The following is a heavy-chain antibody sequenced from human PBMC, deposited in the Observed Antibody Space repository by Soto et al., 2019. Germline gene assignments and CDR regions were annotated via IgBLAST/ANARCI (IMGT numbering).Heavy chain of an antibody. CDR1: GFTFSSYG. V-gene: IGHV3-30*18. CDR2: ISYDGSNK. Sequence: QVQLVESGGGVVQPGRSLRLSCAASGFTFSSYGMHWVRQAPGKGLEWVAVISYDGSNKYYADSVKGRFTISRDNSKNTLYLQMNRLRAEDTAVYYCAKERTGQWLALYYYYGMDVWGQGTTVTVSS. J-gene: IGHJ6*02. D-gene: IGHD6-19*01. CDR3: AKERTGQWLALYYYYGMDV.